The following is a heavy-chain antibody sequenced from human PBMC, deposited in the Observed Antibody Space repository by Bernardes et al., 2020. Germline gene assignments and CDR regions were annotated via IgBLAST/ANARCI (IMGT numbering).Heavy chain of an antibody. CDR1: GFTFSNYW. CDR2: IKQDGSQK. CDR3: ARDRWGYKIGESNWFDS. D-gene: IGHD5-12*01. Sequence: GGSLRLSCAASGFTFSNYWMSWVPHAPWYWLQWVANIKQDGSQKYYVDSVMGRFTISRDNAKNSLHLQMISLRVDDTAVYYCARDRWGYKIGESNWFDSWGQGTLVTVSS. J-gene: IGHJ5*01. V-gene: IGHV3-7*03.